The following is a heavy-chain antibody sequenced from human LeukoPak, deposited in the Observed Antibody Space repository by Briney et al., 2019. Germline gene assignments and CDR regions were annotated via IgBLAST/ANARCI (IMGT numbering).Heavy chain of an antibody. Sequence: SVKVSCKASGGTFSSYAISWVRQAPGQGLEWMGGIIPIFGTANYAQKFQGRVTITADESTSTAYIELSSLRSEDTAVYYCARRNDSSGIDYFDYWGQGTLVTVSS. CDR2: IIPIFGTA. V-gene: IGHV1-69*13. D-gene: IGHD6-19*01. CDR1: GGTFSSYA. CDR3: ARRNDSSGIDYFDY. J-gene: IGHJ4*02.